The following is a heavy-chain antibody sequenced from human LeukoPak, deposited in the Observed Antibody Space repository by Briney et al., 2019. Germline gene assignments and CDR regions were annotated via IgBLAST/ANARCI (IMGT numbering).Heavy chain of an antibody. V-gene: IGHV3-53*01. J-gene: IGHJ4*02. Sequence: GGSLRLSCAAPGFTVSRNYMSWVRQAPGKGLEWVSVIYSGGSTYYADSVKGRFTISRDNSKNTLYLQMNSLRAEDTAVYYCARGVYSYGPGGDYWGQGTLVTVSS. D-gene: IGHD5-18*01. CDR1: GFTVSRNY. CDR3: ARGVYSYGPGGDY. CDR2: IYSGGST.